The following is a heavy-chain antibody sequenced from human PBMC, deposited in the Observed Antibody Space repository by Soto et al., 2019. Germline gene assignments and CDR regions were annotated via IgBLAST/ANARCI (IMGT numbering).Heavy chain of an antibody. CDR2: IYYSGST. CDR3: ARSYGMDV. Sequence: SETLSLTCTVSGGSISSYYWSWIRQPPGKGLEWIGYIYYSGSTNYNPSLKSRVTISVDTSKNQFSLKLSSVTAADAAVYYCARSYGMDVWGQGTTVTVSS. J-gene: IGHJ6*02. CDR1: GGSISSYY. V-gene: IGHV4-59*01.